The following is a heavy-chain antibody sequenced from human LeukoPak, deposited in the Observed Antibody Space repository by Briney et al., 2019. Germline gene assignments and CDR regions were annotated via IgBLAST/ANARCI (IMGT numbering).Heavy chain of an antibody. CDR2: IIPIFGTA. Sequence: SVKVSCKASGGTFSSYAISWVRQAPGQGLEWMGRIIPIFGTANYAQKFQGRVTITTDESTSTAYMELSSLRSEDTAVYYWARDPTGFLGTWFDPWGQGTLVTVSS. D-gene: IGHD1-14*01. J-gene: IGHJ5*02. V-gene: IGHV1-69*05. CDR3: ARDPTGFLGTWFDP. CDR1: GGTFSSYA.